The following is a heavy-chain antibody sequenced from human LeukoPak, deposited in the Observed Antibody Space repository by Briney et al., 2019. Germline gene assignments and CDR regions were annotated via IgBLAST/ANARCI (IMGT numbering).Heavy chain of an antibody. CDR2: IYYSGST. Sequence: PSETLSLTCAVSDGSISSGGHSWSWIRQPPGKGLEWIGYIYYSGSTYYNPSLKSRVTISIDTSKNQFSLRLSSVTAADTAVYYCARDGNSYGQNWFDPWGQGTLVTVSS. J-gene: IGHJ5*02. V-gene: IGHV4-30-4*07. CDR3: ARDGNSYGQNWFDP. CDR1: DGSISSGGHS. D-gene: IGHD5-18*01.